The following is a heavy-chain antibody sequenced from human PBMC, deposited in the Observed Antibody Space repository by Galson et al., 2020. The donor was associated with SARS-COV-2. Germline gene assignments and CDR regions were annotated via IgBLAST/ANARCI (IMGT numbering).Heavy chain of an antibody. Sequence: KISCKASGGTFSRYAISWVRQAPGQGLEWMGGTIPLFGRANYAQKFQGRVTITADESTSTAYMELSSLRSEDTAVYFCARDPEGDLGFGELVTRYYFDYWGQGTLVTVSS. V-gene: IGHV1-69*01. CDR3: ARDPEGDLGFGELVTRYYFDY. CDR1: GGTFSRYA. D-gene: IGHD3-10*01. J-gene: IGHJ4*02. CDR2: TIPLFGRA.